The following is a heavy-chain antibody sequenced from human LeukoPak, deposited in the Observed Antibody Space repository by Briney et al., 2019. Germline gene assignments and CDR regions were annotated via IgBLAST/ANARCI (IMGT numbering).Heavy chain of an antibody. V-gene: IGHV4-4*02. J-gene: IGHJ4*02. CDR2: VNLQGST. CDR1: GGSITNTNY. Sequence: SGTLSLTCGVSGGSITNTNYWTWVRQPPGKGLGWIGEVNLQGSTNYNPSLMGRVAISVDTSENHLSLQLTSVTAADTAVYYCAREGGPYRPLDYSGQGTLVTVSS. CDR3: AREGGPYRPLDY.